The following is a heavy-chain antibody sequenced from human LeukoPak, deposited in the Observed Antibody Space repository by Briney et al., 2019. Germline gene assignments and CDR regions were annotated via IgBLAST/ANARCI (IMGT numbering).Heavy chain of an antibody. Sequence: PGGSLRLSCAASGFTFSSYEMNWVRQAPGKGLEWVSYISSSGSTIYYADSVKGRFTISRDNAKNSLYLQMNSLRAEDTAVYYCATSLNSSGWPHWGQGTLVTVSS. CDR2: ISSSGSTI. CDR3: ATSLNSSGWPH. D-gene: IGHD6-19*01. CDR1: GFTFSSYE. J-gene: IGHJ4*02. V-gene: IGHV3-48*03.